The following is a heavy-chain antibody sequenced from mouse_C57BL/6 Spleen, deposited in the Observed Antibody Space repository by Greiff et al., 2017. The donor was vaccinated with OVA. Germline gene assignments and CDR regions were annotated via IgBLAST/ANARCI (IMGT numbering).Heavy chain of an antibody. CDR2: INPNNGGT. Sequence: EVQLQQSGPELVKPGASVKMSCKASGYTFTDYNMHWVKQSHGKSLEWIGYINPNNGGTSYNQKFKGKATLTVNKSSSTAYMELRSLTSEDSAVYDCARRLRREGYYAMDYWGQGTSVTVSS. CDR1: GYTFTDYN. V-gene: IGHV1-22*01. CDR3: ARRLRREGYYAMDY. D-gene: IGHD2-4*01. J-gene: IGHJ4*01.